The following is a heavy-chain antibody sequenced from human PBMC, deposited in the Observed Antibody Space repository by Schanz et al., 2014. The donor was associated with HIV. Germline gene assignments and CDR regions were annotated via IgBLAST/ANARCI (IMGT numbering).Heavy chain of an antibody. V-gene: IGHV3-30*03. J-gene: IGHJ4*02. CDR2: ISYDGSNK. Sequence: QVQLVESGGGVVQPGRSLILSCAASRFSFRGYGMHWVRQTPGKGLEWVAVISYDGSNKYYVDSVKGRFTISRDDSKNTLYLQMNRLRPEDTAVYYCARDLDRGRHFDYWGQGTLVTVSS. CDR1: RFSFRGYG. CDR3: ARDLDRGRHFDY.